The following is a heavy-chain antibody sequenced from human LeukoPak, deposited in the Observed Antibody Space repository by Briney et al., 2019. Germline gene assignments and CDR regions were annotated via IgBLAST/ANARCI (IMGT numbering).Heavy chain of an antibody. CDR1: GVFISKRSFY. CDR2: IYYSGNT. Sequence: SETLSLTCTVSGVFISKRSFYWGWIRQPPGKGLEWIGSIYYSGNTYYNPSLKSRVTISVDTSKNQFSLKLNSVTAADTAVYYCATDQYREYYFGYWGQGNLVTVSA. J-gene: IGHJ4*02. CDR3: ATDQYREYYFGY. D-gene: IGHD5-18*01. V-gene: IGHV4-39*07.